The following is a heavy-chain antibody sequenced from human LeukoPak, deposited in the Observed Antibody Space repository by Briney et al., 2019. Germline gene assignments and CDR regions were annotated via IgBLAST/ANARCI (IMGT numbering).Heavy chain of an antibody. Sequence: GGSLRLSCAASRFTFSSYAMSWVRQAPGKGLEWVAVISYDGSNKYYADSVKGRFTISRDNSKNTLYLQMNSLRAEDTAVYYCAKDYYYDSSGYVGYWGQGTLVTVSS. D-gene: IGHD3-22*01. J-gene: IGHJ4*02. CDR1: RFTFSSYA. CDR3: AKDYYYDSSGYVGY. CDR2: ISYDGSNK. V-gene: IGHV3-30*18.